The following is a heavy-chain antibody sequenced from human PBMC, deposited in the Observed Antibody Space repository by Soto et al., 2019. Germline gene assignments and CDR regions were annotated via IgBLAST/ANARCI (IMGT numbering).Heavy chain of an antibody. J-gene: IGHJ3*02. D-gene: IGHD2-2*01. V-gene: IGHV4-39*01. Sequence: QLQLQESGPGLVKPSETLSLTCTVSGGSISSSSYYWGWIRQPPGKGLEWIGSIYYSGSTYYNPSLKSRVTISVDTSKNQFSLKLSSVTAADTAMYYCARQYLGYCISTSCYAGDAFDIWGQGTMVTVSS. CDR3: ARQYLGYCISTSCYAGDAFDI. CDR1: GGSISSSSYY. CDR2: IYYSGST.